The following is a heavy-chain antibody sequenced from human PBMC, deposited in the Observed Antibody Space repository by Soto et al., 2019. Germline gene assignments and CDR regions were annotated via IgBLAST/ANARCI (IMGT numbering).Heavy chain of an antibody. J-gene: IGHJ3*01. CDR2: MSGDSRTI. V-gene: IGHV3-48*01. CDR3: TKGAEYGFNF. CDR1: GFSFNIYS. Sequence: LVESGGAVIQPGGSLRLSCAASGFSFNIYSMNWVRQAPGKGMEWVSDMSGDSRTIHYADSVRGRFTISRDNAKRSIWLAMNSLGFQDTAVYYCTKGAEYGFNFWGRGTVVTVSS.